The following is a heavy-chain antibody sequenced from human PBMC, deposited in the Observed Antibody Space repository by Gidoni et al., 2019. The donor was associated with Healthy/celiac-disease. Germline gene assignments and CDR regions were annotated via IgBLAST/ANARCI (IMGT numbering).Heavy chain of an antibody. J-gene: IGHJ4*02. CDR3: AKGSWYDIWRGQRYFDY. V-gene: IGHV3-23*01. D-gene: IGHD3-3*01. CDR1: GFPFSIYA. Sequence: EVRLLVSGCGLFQPVRSLSLSCPASGFPFSIYAVSWVRQAPGKGLEWVSASRGSGGSTDYADAVKGRFSNSRDNSKNTLYLKMKSLRAEDKDVYNCAKGSWYDIWRGQRYFDYWGQGTLVTVSS. CDR2: SRGSGGST.